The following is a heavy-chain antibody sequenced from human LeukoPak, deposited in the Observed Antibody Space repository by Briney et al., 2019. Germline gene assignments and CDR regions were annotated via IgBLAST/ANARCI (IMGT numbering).Heavy chain of an antibody. D-gene: IGHD3-3*01. CDR3: ARGGGYSTTNWFDP. CDR1: GYTFTSYA. J-gene: IGHJ5*02. V-gene: IGHV1-3*01. CDR2: INAGNGNT. Sequence: ASVKVSCKASGYTFTSYAMHWVRQAPGQRLEWMGWINAGNGNTKYSQKFQGRVTTTRDTSASTAYMELSSLRSEDTAVYYCARGGGYSTTNWFDPWGQGTLVTVSS.